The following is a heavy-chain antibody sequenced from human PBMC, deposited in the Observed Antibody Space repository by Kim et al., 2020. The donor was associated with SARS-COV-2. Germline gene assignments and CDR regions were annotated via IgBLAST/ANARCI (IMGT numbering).Heavy chain of an antibody. D-gene: IGHD3-10*01. J-gene: IGHJ6*01. CDR2: ISYDGSNK. CDR3: ARDLGDASGYYYGMDV. CDR1: GFTFSSYA. Sequence: GGSLRLSCAASGFTFSSYAMHWVRQAPGKGLEWVAVISYDGSNKYYADSAKGRFTISRDNSKNTLYLQMNSLRAEDTAVYYCARDLGDASGYYYGMDVWG. V-gene: IGHV3-30-3*01.